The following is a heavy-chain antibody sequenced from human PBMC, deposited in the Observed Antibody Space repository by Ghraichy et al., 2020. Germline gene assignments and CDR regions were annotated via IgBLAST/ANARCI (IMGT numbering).Heavy chain of an antibody. CDR2: INHSGST. Sequence: TLSLTCAVYGGSFSSYYWSWIRQPPGKGLEWIGEINHSGSTNYNPSLKSQVTISVDTSKNQFSLKLSSVTAADTAVYYCARGKGQAFDYWGQGTLVTVSS. CDR1: GGSFSSYY. V-gene: IGHV4-34*01. CDR3: ARGKGQAFDY. J-gene: IGHJ4*02.